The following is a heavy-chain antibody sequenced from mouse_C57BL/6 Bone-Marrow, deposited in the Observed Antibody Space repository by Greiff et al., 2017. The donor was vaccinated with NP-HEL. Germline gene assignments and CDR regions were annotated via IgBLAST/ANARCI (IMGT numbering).Heavy chain of an antibody. CDR1: GFTFSDYY. J-gene: IGHJ3*01. CDR3: ARHQGIYGGFAY. Sequence: EVMLVESGGGLVQPGGSLKLSCAASGFTFSDYYMYWVRQTPERRLEWVAYISNGGGSTYYPDTVKGRFTISRDNAKNPLYLQMSRLKSEDTAMYYCARHQGIYGGFAYWGQGTLVTVSA. V-gene: IGHV5-12*01. CDR2: ISNGGGST. D-gene: IGHD1-1*02.